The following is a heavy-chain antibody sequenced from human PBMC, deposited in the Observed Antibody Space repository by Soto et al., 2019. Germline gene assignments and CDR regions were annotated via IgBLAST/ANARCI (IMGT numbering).Heavy chain of an antibody. J-gene: IGHJ4*02. Sequence: GGSLRLSCAASGFTFNSYGIHWVRQAPGKGLEWVAVISHDGSKINYADTVKGRVTISRDNAKNSVYLQMNSLRAEDTALYYCAKGLRVRAFSGYYDYWGQGTLVTVSS. CDR2: ISHDGSKI. CDR3: AKGLRVRAFSGYYDY. V-gene: IGHV3-30*18. D-gene: IGHD3-22*01. CDR1: GFTFNSYG.